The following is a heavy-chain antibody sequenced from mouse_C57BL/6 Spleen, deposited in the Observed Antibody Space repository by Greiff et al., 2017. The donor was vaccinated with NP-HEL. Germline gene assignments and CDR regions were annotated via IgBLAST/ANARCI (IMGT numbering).Heavy chain of an antibody. CDR1: GFTFSSYG. Sequence: EVKLVESGGDLVKPGGSLKLSCAASGFTFSSYGMSWVRQTPDKRLEWVATISSGGSYTYYPDSVKGRFTISRDNAKNTLYLQMSSLKSEDTAMYYCARGDYDGSSYPYAMDYWGQGTSVTVSS. CDR2: ISSGGSYT. J-gene: IGHJ4*01. D-gene: IGHD1-1*01. CDR3: ARGDYDGSSYPYAMDY. V-gene: IGHV5-6*02.